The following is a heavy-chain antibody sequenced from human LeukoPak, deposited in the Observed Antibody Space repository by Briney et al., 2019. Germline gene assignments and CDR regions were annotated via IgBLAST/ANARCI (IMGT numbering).Heavy chain of an antibody. CDR1: AVSISSSSHH. CDR2: IYYGQTI. Sequence: SETLSLTCTISAVSISSSSHHWGWIRQSPGKGLEWIGSIYYGQTIYYNPSLNSRVTISVVTSKDHFTLQLNSVTAADTAVYYCVRHDGRGGATMGAFDSWGQGSLVTVSS. CDR3: VRHDGRGGATMGAFDS. D-gene: IGHD4/OR15-4a*01. J-gene: IGHJ5*01. V-gene: IGHV4-39*01.